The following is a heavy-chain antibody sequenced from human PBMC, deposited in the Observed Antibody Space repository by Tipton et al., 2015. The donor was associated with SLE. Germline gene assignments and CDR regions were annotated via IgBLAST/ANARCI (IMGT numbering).Heavy chain of an antibody. CDR3: ARDLESYFDY. CDR1: GYSISSGYY. V-gene: IGHV4-38-2*02. J-gene: IGHJ4*02. Sequence: TLSLTCAVSGYSISSGYYWGWIRQPPGKGLEWIGSIYHSGSTYYNPSLKSRVTISVDTSKNQFSLKLSSVTAADTAVYYCARDLESYFDYWGQGTLVTVSS. CDR2: IYHSGST.